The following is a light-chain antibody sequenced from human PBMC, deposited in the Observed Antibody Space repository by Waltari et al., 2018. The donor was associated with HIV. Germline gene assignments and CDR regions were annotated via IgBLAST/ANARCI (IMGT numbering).Light chain of an antibody. CDR3: QQSYNTPWT. Sequence: DIQMTQPPPSLSASVGARVTTFSRARQSISGYLNWYQHRPGKTPKLLIYETSYLQGGVSSRFSGSRSGTDFTLTISSLQPEDFATYYCQQSYNTPWTFGQGAKVEIK. CDR2: ETS. CDR1: QSISGY. V-gene: IGKV1-39*01. J-gene: IGKJ1*01.